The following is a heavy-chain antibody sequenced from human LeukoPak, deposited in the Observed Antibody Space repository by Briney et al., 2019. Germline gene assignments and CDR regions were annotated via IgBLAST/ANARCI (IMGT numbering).Heavy chain of an antibody. CDR2: INPNSGGT. J-gene: IGHJ5*02. CDR3: ARDHGDRGVVVPAAGYNWFDP. CDR1: AYTFTGYY. D-gene: IGHD2-2*01. Sequence: GASVKVSCKASAYTFTGYYMHWVRQSPGQGLEWMGWINPNSGGTNYAQKFQGRVTMTRDTSISTAYMELSRLRSDDTAVYYCARDHGDRGVVVPAAGYNWFDPSGQGTLVTVSS. V-gene: IGHV1-2*02.